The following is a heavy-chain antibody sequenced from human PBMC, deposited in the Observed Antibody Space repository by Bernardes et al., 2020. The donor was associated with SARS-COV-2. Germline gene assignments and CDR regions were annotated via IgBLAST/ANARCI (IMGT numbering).Heavy chain of an antibody. Sequence: SETLSLTCTVSGGSVSSSDYYWSWIRQPPGKGLEWIGYIYYSGSTYYNPSLKSRITISLDTSKNQFSLNLSSVTAADTAVYFCARERYEGYGDPLVWGQGTMVAVSS. J-gene: IGHJ3*01. D-gene: IGHD4-17*01. CDR3: ARERYEGYGDPLV. V-gene: IGHV4-30-4*01. CDR2: IYYSGST. CDR1: GGSVSSSDYY.